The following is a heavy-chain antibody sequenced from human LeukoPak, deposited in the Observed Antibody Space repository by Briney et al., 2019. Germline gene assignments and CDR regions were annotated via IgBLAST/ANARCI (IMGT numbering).Heavy chain of an antibody. D-gene: IGHD1-14*01. Sequence: GGSLRLSCAASGFTFSSYEMNWVRQAPGKGLEWVSYISSSGSTIYYADSVKGRFTISRGNAKNSLYLQMNSLRAEDTAVYYCARLPGTRSDYYYGMDVWGQGTTVTVSS. CDR2: ISSSGSTI. J-gene: IGHJ6*02. CDR3: ARLPGTRSDYYYGMDV. CDR1: GFTFSSYE. V-gene: IGHV3-48*03.